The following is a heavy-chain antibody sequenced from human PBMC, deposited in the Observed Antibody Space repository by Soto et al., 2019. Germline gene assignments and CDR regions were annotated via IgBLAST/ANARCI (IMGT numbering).Heavy chain of an antibody. V-gene: IGHV1-3*01. D-gene: IGHD3-3*01. CDR2: INAGNGNT. CDR1: GGTFTSYA. Sequence: ASVKVSCKASGGTFTSYAMHWVRQAPGQRLEWMGWINAGNGNTKYSQKFQGRFTISKDSSKNTLYLQMNSLRAEDTAVYYCVCEIFGVVGSAFDYWGQGTQVTVSS. J-gene: IGHJ4*02. CDR3: VCEIFGVVGSAFDY.